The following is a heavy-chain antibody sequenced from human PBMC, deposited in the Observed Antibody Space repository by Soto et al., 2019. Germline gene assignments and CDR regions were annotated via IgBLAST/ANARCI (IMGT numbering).Heavy chain of an antibody. Sequence: PGGSLRLSCAASGFTFSSYSMNWARQAPGKGLEWVSYISSSSSTIYYADSVKGRFTISRDNAKNSLYLQMNSLRAEDTAVYYCARVGLLYRDAFDIWGQATIVTVSS. CDR2: ISSSSSTI. D-gene: IGHD1-26*01. J-gene: IGHJ3*02. V-gene: IGHV3-48*01. CDR3: ARVGLLYRDAFDI. CDR1: GFTFSSYS.